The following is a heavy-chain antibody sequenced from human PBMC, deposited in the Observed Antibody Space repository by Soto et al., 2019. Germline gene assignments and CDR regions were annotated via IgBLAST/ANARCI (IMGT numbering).Heavy chain of an antibody. CDR2: ISSNGGST. V-gene: IGHV3-64*01. Sequence: EVQLVESGGGLVQPGGSLRLSCAASGFTFSSYAMRWVRQAPGKGLEYVSAISSNGGSTDYANSVKGRFTISRDNSKNTLYLQMGSLRAEDMAVYYCARGGRGYEFDYWGQGTLVTVSS. D-gene: IGHD5-12*01. J-gene: IGHJ4*02. CDR1: GFTFSSYA. CDR3: ARGGRGYEFDY.